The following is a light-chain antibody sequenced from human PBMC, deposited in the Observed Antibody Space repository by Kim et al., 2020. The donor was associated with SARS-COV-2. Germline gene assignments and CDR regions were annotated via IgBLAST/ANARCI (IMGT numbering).Light chain of an antibody. Sequence: ASVGDGVTITCRASQDIANYLAWYQQKPGKVPKLLVYAASALKSGVPSRFSGNISGTDFTLTISNLQPEDVATYYCKKYDSAPWTFGQGTKVDIK. J-gene: IGKJ1*01. CDR1: QDIANY. V-gene: IGKV1-27*01. CDR2: AAS. CDR3: KKYDSAPWT.